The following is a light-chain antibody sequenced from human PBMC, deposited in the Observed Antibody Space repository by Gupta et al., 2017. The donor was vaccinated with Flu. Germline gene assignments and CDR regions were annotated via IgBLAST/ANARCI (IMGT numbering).Light chain of an antibody. V-gene: IGKV3-20*01. J-gene: IGKJ4*01. CDR3: QQDGSSPST. Sequence: EVVLTQSPRTLSFSTGERATLNCRASQSVSNSYLVWYQQKPGQAPRLLIYGGSSRATGIPDRFSGSGSGTYFTLTISRLEPEDVAVYYCQQDGSSPSTFGGGTKVEIK. CDR2: GGS. CDR1: QSVSNSY.